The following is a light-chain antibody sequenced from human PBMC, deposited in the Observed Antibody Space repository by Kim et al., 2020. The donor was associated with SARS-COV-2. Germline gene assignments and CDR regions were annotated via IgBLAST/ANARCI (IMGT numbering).Light chain of an antibody. J-gene: IGKJ1*01. CDR3: QQYSSYST. CDR2: AAS. CDR1: QRISTS. V-gene: IGKV1-5*01. Sequence: SETVGDRGTVTCRASQRISTSFAWYQQKPRKAPDLLIYAASTLERGVPSRFSGTGSGTEFTLSISSLQSDDLATYYCQQYSSYSTFGQGTKVGIK.